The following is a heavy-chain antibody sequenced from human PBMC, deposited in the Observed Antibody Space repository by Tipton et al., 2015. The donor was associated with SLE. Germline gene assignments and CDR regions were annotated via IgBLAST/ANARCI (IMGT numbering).Heavy chain of an antibody. CDR1: GDSITRSDCY. J-gene: IGHJ4*02. CDR2: IYYSGST. D-gene: IGHD2-8*02. Sequence: GLVKPSDTLSLTCTVSGDSITRSDCYWGWIRQPPGKGLEWIGSIYYSGSTYYNPSLKSRVTISVDTSKNQFSLKLSSVTAADTAVYYCARSPRVLVVYAPRGFDYWGQGTLVTVSS. CDR3: ARSPRVLVVYAPRGFDY. V-gene: IGHV4-39*07.